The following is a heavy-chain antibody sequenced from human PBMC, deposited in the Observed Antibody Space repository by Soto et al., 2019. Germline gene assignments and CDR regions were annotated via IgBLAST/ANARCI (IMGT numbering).Heavy chain of an antibody. Sequence: GGSLRLSCVGSGFTFSNYWLHWVRQVPGKGLVWVSRMNLDGSITNYADPVKGRFTISRDDAKNTLYLQMNNLRAEDTAVYYCTRDSVGTGIDYWGQGTLVPVSS. D-gene: IGHD3-10*01. J-gene: IGHJ4*02. CDR3: TRDSVGTGIDY. CDR1: GFTFSNYW. CDR2: MNLDGSIT. V-gene: IGHV3-74*01.